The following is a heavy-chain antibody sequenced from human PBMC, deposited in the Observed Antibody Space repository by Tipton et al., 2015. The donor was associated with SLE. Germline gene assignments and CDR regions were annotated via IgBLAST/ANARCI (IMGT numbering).Heavy chain of an antibody. J-gene: IGHJ4*02. CDR2: VYHSGTT. D-gene: IGHD4-11*01. Sequence: GLVKPSETLSLTCEVSGGSISAGGYSWSWIRQPPGKGLEWIGYVYHSGTTYYNPSLKSRVTVSVDTSNNQFSLKVNSATAADTAVYYCARQRLQPGGDYFDYWGQGTLVTVSS. CDR1: GGSISAGGYS. V-gene: IGHV4-30-2*01. CDR3: ARQRLQPGGDYFDY.